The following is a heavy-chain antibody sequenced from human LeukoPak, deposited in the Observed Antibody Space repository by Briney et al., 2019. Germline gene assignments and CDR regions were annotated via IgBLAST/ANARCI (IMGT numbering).Heavy chain of an antibody. CDR1: GGTFSGYA. V-gene: IGHV1-69*13. Sequence: ASVTVSCKASGGTFSGYAISWVRQAPGQGLEWMGRIIPLFNTASYAQKFQGRVTMTADESTGTAYMELSRLRSDDTAVYFCARGSGGSESSLWRPSKDYYYGMDVWGQGTTVTVSS. J-gene: IGHJ6*02. CDR2: IIPLFNTA. D-gene: IGHD3-10*01. CDR3: ARGSGGSESSLWRPSKDYYYGMDV.